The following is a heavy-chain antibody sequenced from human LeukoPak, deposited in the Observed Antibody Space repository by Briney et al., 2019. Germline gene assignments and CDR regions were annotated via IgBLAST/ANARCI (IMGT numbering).Heavy chain of an antibody. CDR2: IYYSGST. Sequence: SETLSLTCTVAGDSISIYYWSWIRQPPGKGLEWVGYIYYSGSTNYNPSPKTRVTISVDTSKNQFSLKLSSVTAADTAVYYCARSYYDFWSGYSDAFDIWGQGTMVTVSS. CDR3: ARSYYDFWSGYSDAFDI. D-gene: IGHD3-3*01. V-gene: IGHV4-59*01. CDR1: GDSISIYY. J-gene: IGHJ3*02.